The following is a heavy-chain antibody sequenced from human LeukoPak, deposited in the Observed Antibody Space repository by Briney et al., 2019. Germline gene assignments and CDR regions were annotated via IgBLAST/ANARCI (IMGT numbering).Heavy chain of an antibody. CDR2: ISTGSSTT. CDR1: EFAFSTYN. J-gene: IGHJ4*02. V-gene: IGHV3-48*02. D-gene: IGHD6-13*01. CDR3: ARVAAGYPVNYFDY. Sequence: GGSLRLSCAASEFAFSTYNMNWVRQAPGKGPEWVSYISTGSSTTYYADSVKGRFTISRDNVENSLYLQMNSLRDEDTAVYYCARVAAGYPVNYFDYWGQGTLVTVSS.